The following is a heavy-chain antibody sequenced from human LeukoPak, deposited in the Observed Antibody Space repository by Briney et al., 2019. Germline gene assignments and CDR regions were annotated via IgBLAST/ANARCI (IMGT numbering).Heavy chain of an antibody. CDR2: INPNSGGT. CDR1: GYTFTGYY. Sequence: ASVKVSCKASGYTFTGYYMHWVRQAPGQGLEWMGWINPNSGGTNYAQKFQGRVTMTRDTSISTAYMELSRLRSDDTAVYYCARAYDSSGGHDAFDIWGQGTMVTVSS. D-gene: IGHD3-22*01. J-gene: IGHJ3*02. V-gene: IGHV1-2*02. CDR3: ARAYDSSGGHDAFDI.